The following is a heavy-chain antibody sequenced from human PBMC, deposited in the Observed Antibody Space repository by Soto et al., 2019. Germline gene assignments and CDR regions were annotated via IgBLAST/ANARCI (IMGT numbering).Heavy chain of an antibody. CDR2: ISGSGGVT. D-gene: IGHD6-6*01. CDR3: AKYHRRSSSSDMDV. Sequence: GGSLRLSCAASGFTFSSYAVSWVRQAPGKGLEWVSTISGSGGVTYYADSVKGRFTISRDNSKNTLYLQMYSLRAEDTAVYYCAKYHRRSSSSDMDVWGQGTTVTVSS. V-gene: IGHV3-23*01. CDR1: GFTFSSYA. J-gene: IGHJ6*02.